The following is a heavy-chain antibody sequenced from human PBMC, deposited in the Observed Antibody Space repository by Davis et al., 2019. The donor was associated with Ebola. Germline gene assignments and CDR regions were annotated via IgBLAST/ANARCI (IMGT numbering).Heavy chain of an antibody. D-gene: IGHD6-19*01. J-gene: IGHJ4*02. CDR3: ARDPSGWYYFDY. V-gene: IGHV1-3*01. Sequence: AASVKVSCKASGYTFISYVMHWVRQAPGQRLEWMGWINAGNGNTKYSQKFQGRVTITRDTSASTAYMELGSLRSEDTAVYYCARDPSGWYYFDYWGQGTLVTVSS. CDR2: INAGNGNT. CDR1: GYTFISYV.